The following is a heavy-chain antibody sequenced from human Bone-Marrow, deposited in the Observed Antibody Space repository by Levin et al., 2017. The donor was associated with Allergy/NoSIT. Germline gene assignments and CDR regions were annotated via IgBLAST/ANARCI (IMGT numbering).Heavy chain of an antibody. CDR3: ARDEVTYGDALPGW. Sequence: GESLKISCAASGFTFIAYDMHWVRQAPGKGLEWEAVISYDGSKKYYADSVKGRFTISRDNSENTLYLQMHSLRTEDTAVYYCARDEVTYGDALPGWWGQGTLVTVSS. CDR2: ISYDGSKK. CDR1: GFTFIAYD. D-gene: IGHD4/OR15-4a*01. V-gene: IGHV3-30-3*01. J-gene: IGHJ4*02.